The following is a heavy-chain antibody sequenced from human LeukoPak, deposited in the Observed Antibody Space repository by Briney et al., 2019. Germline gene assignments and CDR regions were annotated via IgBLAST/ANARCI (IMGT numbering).Heavy chain of an antibody. CDR2: ISYDGSSE. Sequence: GGSLRPSCAVSGFTFGNYGMHWVRQAPGKGLEWVALISYDGSSEYYAGSVKGRFTISRDNSKITVYLQMNSLKAEDTAVYYCAKELYNYGDYGAEGLDVGGQGTTVTVS. CDR1: GFTFGNYG. CDR3: AKELYNYGDYGAEGLDV. J-gene: IGHJ6*02. D-gene: IGHD4-17*01. V-gene: IGHV3-30*18.